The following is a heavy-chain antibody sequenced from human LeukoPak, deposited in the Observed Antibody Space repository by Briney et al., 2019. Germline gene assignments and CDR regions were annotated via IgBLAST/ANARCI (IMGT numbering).Heavy chain of an antibody. V-gene: IGHV3-23*01. CDR3: AKSSGSYYYFDY. J-gene: IGHJ4*02. CDR1: GFTFSSYA. D-gene: IGHD3-10*01. Sequence: GGSLRLSRAASGFTFSSYAMSWVRQAPGKGLEWVSAISGSGGSTYYADSVKGRFTISRDNSKNTLYLQMNSLRAEDTAVYYCAKSSGSYYYFDYWGQGTLVTVSS. CDR2: ISGSGGST.